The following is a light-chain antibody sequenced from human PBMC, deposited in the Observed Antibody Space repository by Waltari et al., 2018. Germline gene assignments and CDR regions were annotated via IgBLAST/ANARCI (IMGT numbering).Light chain of an antibody. CDR1: QSLTKRY. CDR2: GAS. Sequence: VLTQSPGTLSLSPGERVTLSCRASQSLTKRYLAWYQQKPGQAPRLLIYGASSRAAGIPDRFSGSGSGTDFTLTISRLEPEDFAVYYCQQYGSSILYTFGGGTKVEI. V-gene: IGKV3-20*01. CDR3: QQYGSSILYT. J-gene: IGKJ4*01.